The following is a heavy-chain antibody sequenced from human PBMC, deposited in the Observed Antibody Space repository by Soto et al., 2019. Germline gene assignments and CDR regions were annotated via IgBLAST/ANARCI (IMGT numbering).Heavy chain of an antibody. CDR3: ARVLRSSIAARRGGWFDP. V-gene: IGHV1-18*01. CDR2: ISAYNGNT. J-gene: IGHJ5*02. Sequence: ASVKVSCKASGYAFTSYGISWVLQAPGQGLEWMGWISAYNGNTNYAQKLQGRVTMTTDTSTSTAYMELRSLRSDDTAAYYCARVLRSSIAARRGGWFDPWGQGTLVTVSS. CDR1: GYAFTSYG. D-gene: IGHD6-6*01.